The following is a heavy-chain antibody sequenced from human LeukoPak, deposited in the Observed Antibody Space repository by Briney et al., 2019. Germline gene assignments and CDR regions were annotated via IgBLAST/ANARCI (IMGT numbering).Heavy chain of an antibody. J-gene: IGHJ5*02. V-gene: IGHV1-69*05. CDR1: GGTFISYA. CDR3: ARGATPGRWFDP. CDR2: IIPIFGTA. Sequence: ASVKVSCKASGGTFISYAISWVRQAPGQGLEWMGGIIPIFGTANYAQKFQGRVTITTDESTSTAYMELSSLRSEDTAVYYCARGATPGRWFDPWGQGTLVTVSS. D-gene: IGHD1-26*01.